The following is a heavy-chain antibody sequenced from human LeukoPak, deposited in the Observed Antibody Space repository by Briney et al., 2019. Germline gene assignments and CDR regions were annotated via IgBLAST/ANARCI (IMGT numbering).Heavy chain of an antibody. CDR1: GYTFTCYG. CDR2: ISAYNGNT. J-gene: IGHJ4*02. D-gene: IGHD3/OR15-3a*01. V-gene: IGHV1-18*01. Sequence: ASVKVSCKASGYTFTCYGISWVRQAPGQGLEWMGWISAYNGNTNYAQKLQGRVTMTTDTSTSTAYMKLRSLRSDDTAVYYCARDRTGVPPFDYWGQGTLVTVSS. CDR3: ARDRTGVPPFDY.